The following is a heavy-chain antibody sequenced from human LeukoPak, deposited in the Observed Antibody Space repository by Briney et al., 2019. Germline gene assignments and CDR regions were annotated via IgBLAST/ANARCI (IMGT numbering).Heavy chain of an antibody. D-gene: IGHD1-1*01. J-gene: IGHJ4*02. Sequence: ASVKVSCKPSGYTFINYYIHWVRQAPGQGLEWMGIINPGAGSATYAQKFQGRVTMTSDASTSTVYVDLISLRSEDTAMYYCARDSGFGYFDFWGQGTLVTVSS. V-gene: IGHV1-46*01. CDR2: INPGAGSA. CDR1: GYTFINYY. CDR3: ARDSGFGYFDF.